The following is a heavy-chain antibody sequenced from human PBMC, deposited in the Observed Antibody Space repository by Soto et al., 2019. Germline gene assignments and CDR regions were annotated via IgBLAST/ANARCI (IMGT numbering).Heavy chain of an antibody. D-gene: IGHD3-3*01. J-gene: IGHJ6*02. Sequence: GGSLRLSCAASGFTFSSYGMHWVRQAPGKGLEWVAVISYDGSNKYYADSVKGRFTISRDNSKNTLYLQMNSLRAEDTAVYYCAKGHDFWSGGAYYYGMDVWGQGTTVTVSS. CDR1: GFTFSSYG. V-gene: IGHV3-30*18. CDR3: AKGHDFWSGGAYYYGMDV. CDR2: ISYDGSNK.